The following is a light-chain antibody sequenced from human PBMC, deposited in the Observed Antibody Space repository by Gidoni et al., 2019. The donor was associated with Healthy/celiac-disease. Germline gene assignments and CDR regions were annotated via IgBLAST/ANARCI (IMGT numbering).Light chain of an antibody. CDR1: HSLLHSNGCNY. CDR3: MQALQTPLT. Sequence: DNVMTQSPASLRVTLGEPASISCRSSHSLLHSNGCNYLDWYLQKPGQSPQLLIYLGSNRASGVPDRFSGSGSGTDFTLKISRVEAEDVGVYYCMQALQTPLTFGGGTKVEIK. CDR2: LGS. V-gene: IGKV2-28*01. J-gene: IGKJ4*01.